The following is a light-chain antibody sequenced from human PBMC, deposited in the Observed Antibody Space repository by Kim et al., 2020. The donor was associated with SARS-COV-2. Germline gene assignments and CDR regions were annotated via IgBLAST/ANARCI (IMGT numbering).Light chain of an antibody. Sequence: QSALTQPASVSGSPGQSFTISCTGTSSDVGGYNYVSWYQQHPGKAPKLMIYDVSKRPSGVSNRFSGSKSGNTASLTISGLQAEDEADYYCCSYTSSSRVFGGGTQLTVL. J-gene: IGLJ3*02. CDR1: SSDVGGYNY. CDR2: DVS. V-gene: IGLV2-14*01. CDR3: CSYTSSSRV.